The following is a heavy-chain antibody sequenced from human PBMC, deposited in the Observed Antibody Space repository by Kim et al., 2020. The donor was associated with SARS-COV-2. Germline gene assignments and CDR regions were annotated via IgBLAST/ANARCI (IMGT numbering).Heavy chain of an antibody. J-gene: IGHJ6*02. V-gene: IGHV3-30-3*01. CDR1: GFTFSSCA. Sequence: GGSLRLSCAASGFTFSSCAMHWVRQAPGKGLEWVAVISYDGSNKNYADSVKGRFTISRDNSKNTLYLQMNSLRAEDTVLYYCARGPWSRLRGVTYSYYGMDVWGQGTTVTVSS. CDR3: ARGPWSRLRGVTYSYYGMDV. D-gene: IGHD3-10*01. CDR2: ISYDGSNK.